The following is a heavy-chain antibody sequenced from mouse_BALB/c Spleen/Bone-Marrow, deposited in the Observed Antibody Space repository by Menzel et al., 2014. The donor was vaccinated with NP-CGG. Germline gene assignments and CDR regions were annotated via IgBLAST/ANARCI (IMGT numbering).Heavy chain of an antibody. CDR1: GYTFXSFY. Sequence: VQLQQSGAELVKPGASVKLSCKASGYTFXSFYMYWVKQRPGQGLEWIGGINPSNGGTNSNEKFKSKATLTLDKSSSTAYMQLSSLTSEDSAVYYCTRGSYGSSQYYFDYWGQGTTLTVSS. V-gene: IGHV1S81*02. CDR3: TRGSYGSSQYYFDY. CDR2: INPSNGGT. D-gene: IGHD1-1*01. J-gene: IGHJ2*01.